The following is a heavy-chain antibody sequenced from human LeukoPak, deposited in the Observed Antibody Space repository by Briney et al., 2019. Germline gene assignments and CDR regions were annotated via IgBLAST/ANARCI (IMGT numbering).Heavy chain of an antibody. CDR2: VSSSGNTI. CDR1: GFTFSSYE. CDR3: ARGVWYYSNPYFDY. Sequence: GGSLRLSCAASGFTFSSYEMNWVRQAPGKGLEWVSYVSSSGNTIYYANSVKGRFTISRDNAKNSLSLQMNSLRAEDTAVYYCARGVWYYSNPYFDYWGQGTLVTVSS. V-gene: IGHV3-48*03. J-gene: IGHJ4*02. D-gene: IGHD4-11*01.